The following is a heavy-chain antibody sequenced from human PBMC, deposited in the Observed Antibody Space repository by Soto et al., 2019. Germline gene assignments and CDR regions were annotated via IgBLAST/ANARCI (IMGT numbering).Heavy chain of an antibody. CDR3: ASGYCSGGSCYPYYYYYMDV. CDR1: GGSISSSSYY. J-gene: IGHJ6*03. D-gene: IGHD2-15*01. CDR2: IYYSGSS. V-gene: IGHV4-39*01. Sequence: ASETLSLTCTASGGSISSSSYYWGWIRQPPGKGLEWIGNIYYSGSSYYNPSLKSRVTISVDTSKNQFSLKLSSVTAADTAVYYCASGYCSGGSCYPYYYYYMDVWGKGTTVTVSS.